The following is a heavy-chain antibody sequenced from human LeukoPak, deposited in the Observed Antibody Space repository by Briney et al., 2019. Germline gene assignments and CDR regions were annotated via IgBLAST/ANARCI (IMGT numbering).Heavy chain of an antibody. CDR3: ARGAYDFWSGYSHPGYYYYYMDV. V-gene: IGHV4-39*07. D-gene: IGHD3-3*01. CDR2: IYYSGST. CDR1: GGSISSSSYY. J-gene: IGHJ6*03. Sequence: SETLSLTCTVSGGSISSSSYYWGWIRQPPGKGLEWIGSIYYSGSTYYNPSLKSRVTISVDTSKNQFSLKLSSVTAADTAVYYCARGAYDFWSGYSHPGYYYYYMDVWGKGTTVTVSS.